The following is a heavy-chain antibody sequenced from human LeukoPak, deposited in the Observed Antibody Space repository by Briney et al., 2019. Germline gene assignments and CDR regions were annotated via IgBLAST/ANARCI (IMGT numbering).Heavy chain of an antibody. Sequence: GGSPRLSCAASGFTFSSYGMSWVRQAPGKGLEWVSGISGSGGRTYYADSVKGRFTISRDNSKYTMYLQMNSLRADDTAVYYCAKAPRPVWFGEGNHYNYYYMDVWGKGTTVTISS. CDR3: AKAPRPVWFGEGNHYNYYYMDV. J-gene: IGHJ6*03. D-gene: IGHD3-10*01. CDR2: ISGSGGRT. V-gene: IGHV3-23*01. CDR1: GFTFSSYG.